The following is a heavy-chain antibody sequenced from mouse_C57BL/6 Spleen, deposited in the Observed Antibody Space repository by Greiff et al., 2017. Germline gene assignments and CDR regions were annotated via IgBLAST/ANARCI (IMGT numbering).Heavy chain of an antibody. CDR2: INPSDSET. Sequence: QVQLQQPGTELVKPGASVKLSCTASGYTFTSYWMDWVQQRPGQGLEWIGNINPSDSETHYNQKFKDTATLTVDKSSSTACMQPSSLTSEDSAVYYCARGGINYCGSSPAWFAYWGQGTLVTVSA. V-gene: IGHV1-61*01. J-gene: IGHJ3*01. D-gene: IGHD1-1*01. CDR1: GYTFTSYW. CDR3: ARGGINYCGSSPAWFAY.